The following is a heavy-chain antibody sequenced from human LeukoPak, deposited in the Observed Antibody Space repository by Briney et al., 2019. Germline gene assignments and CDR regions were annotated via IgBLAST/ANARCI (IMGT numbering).Heavy chain of an antibody. J-gene: IGHJ5*02. CDR3: ARGSGYDPNGFDP. V-gene: IGHV3-20*01. CDR2: IIWNGGSL. Sequence: GGTLRLSRASPVYTLADFGMRWVPEAPQKGRECGSGIIWNGGSLGYEDSVKGQFNIFRDNAKISVYLQINRLKAEDTALYHCARGSGYDPNGFDPWGQGTLVTVSS. CDR1: VYTLADFG. D-gene: IGHD5-12*01.